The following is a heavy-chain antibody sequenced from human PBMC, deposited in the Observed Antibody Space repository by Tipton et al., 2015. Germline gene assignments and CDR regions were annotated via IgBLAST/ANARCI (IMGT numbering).Heavy chain of an antibody. CDR2: INHSGST. D-gene: IGHD1-26*01. CDR3: ARGRERRGWIYYYYGMDV. V-gene: IGHV4-34*01. Sequence: TLSLTCAVYGGSFSGYYWSWIRQPPGKGLEWIGEINHSGSTNYNPSLKSRVTISADTSKNQFSLKVNSVTSADTAVYYCARGRERRGWIYYYYGMDVWGQGTTVTFSS. CDR1: GGSFSGYY. J-gene: IGHJ6*02.